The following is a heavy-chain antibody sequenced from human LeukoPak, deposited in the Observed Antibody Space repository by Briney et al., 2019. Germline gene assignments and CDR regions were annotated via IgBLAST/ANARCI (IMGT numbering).Heavy chain of an antibody. J-gene: IGHJ3*01. CDR2: ISYDGSNK. Sequence: GRSLGLSCAASGFTFSSYGMHWVRQAPGKGLEWVAVISYDGSNKYYADSVKGRFTISRDNSKNTLDLQMDSLRVEDTAVYYCARSIRGDSSGRYDTLDVWGQGTVATVSS. V-gene: IGHV3-30*03. CDR1: GFTFSSYG. CDR3: ARSIRGDSSGRYDTLDV. D-gene: IGHD3-22*01.